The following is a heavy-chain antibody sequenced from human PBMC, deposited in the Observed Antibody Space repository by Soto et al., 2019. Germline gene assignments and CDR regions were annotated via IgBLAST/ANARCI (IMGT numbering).Heavy chain of an antibody. CDR3: ARDSGYDWDPYYFDY. Sequence: ASVNVSCKASGYTFTSYGISWVRQAPGQGLEWMGWISAYNGNTNYAQKLQGRVTMTTDTSTSTAYMELRSLRSDDTAVYYCARDSGYDWDPYYFDYWGQGTLVTVSS. CDR2: ISAYNGNT. V-gene: IGHV1-18*01. CDR1: GYTFTSYG. D-gene: IGHD5-12*01. J-gene: IGHJ4*02.